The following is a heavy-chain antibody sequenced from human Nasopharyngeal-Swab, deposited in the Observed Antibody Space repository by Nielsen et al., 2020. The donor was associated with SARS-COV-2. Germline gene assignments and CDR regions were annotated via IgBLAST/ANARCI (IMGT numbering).Heavy chain of an antibody. CDR1: GYTFTGYY. CDR2: INPNSGGT. J-gene: IGHJ4*02. D-gene: IGHD3-22*01. CDR3: ARAPLYYDSSGPPPFDY. Sequence: ASVKVSCKASGYTFTGYYMHWVRQAPGQGLEWMGRINPNSGGTNYAQKFQGRVTMTRDTSISTAYMELSRLRSDDTAVYYCARAPLYYDSSGPPPFDYWGQGTLVTVSS. V-gene: IGHV1-2*06.